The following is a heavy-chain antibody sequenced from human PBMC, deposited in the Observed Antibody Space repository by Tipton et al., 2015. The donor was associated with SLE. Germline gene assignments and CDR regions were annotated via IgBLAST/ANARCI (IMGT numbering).Heavy chain of an antibody. Sequence: SLRLSCAASGFTFSDDPMNWVRLAPGKGLEWVSSISGSGYITHYADSVKGRFTISRDNSENTVYLQMSSLRADDTALYFCAKGDCGGGACSGGYFQYWGQGTLVTVSS. V-gene: IGHV3-23*01. CDR3: AKGDCGGGACSGGYFQY. J-gene: IGHJ1*01. CDR1: GFTFSDDP. D-gene: IGHD2-21*02. CDR2: ISGSGYIT.